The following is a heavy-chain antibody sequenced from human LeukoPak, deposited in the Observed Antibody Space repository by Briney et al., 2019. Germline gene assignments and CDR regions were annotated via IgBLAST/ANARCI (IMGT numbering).Heavy chain of an antibody. V-gene: IGHV3-30*18. Sequence: GGSLRLSCAASGFTFSSYGMHWGREAPGKGVEWVAVISYDGSNKYYADSVKGRFTISRDNSKNTLYLQMNSLRAEDTAVYYCAKSGYYGSGSEPFDYWGQGTLVTVSS. J-gene: IGHJ4*02. D-gene: IGHD3-10*01. CDR1: GFTFSSYG. CDR3: AKSGYYGSGSEPFDY. CDR2: ISYDGSNK.